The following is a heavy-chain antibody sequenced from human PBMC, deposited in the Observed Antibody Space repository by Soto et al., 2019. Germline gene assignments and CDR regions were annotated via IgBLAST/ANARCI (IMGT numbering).Heavy chain of an antibody. CDR3: ARWLGASNWFEP. J-gene: IGHJ5*02. V-gene: IGHV1-2*04. Sequence: GASVKVSCKASGYTFTGYHIHWVRQAPGQGLEWMGWINTNSGDTNYAQKFRGWVTMTRDTSINTAYVELGRLTSDDTAVYYCARWLGASNWFEPWGQGTRVTVSS. D-gene: IGHD1-26*01. CDR1: GYTFTGYH. CDR2: INTNSGDT.